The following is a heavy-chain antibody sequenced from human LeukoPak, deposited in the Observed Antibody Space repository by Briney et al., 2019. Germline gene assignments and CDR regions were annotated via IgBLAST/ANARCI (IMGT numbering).Heavy chain of an antibody. V-gene: IGHV1-69*06. Sequence: SVKVSCKASGGTFSSYAISWVRQAPGQGLEWMGRIIPIFGTANYAQKFQGRVTITADKSTSTAYTELSSLRSEDTAVYYCARAEEAYDSSGPLNWFDPWGQGTLVTVSS. D-gene: IGHD3-22*01. CDR2: IIPIFGTA. CDR3: ARAEEAYDSSGPLNWFDP. CDR1: GGTFSSYA. J-gene: IGHJ5*02.